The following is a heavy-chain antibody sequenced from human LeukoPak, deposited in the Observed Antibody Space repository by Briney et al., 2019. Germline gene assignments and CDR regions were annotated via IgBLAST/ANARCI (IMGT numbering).Heavy chain of an antibody. CDR1: GFTFSSHV. CDR3: AKAPAPYYYYYGMDV. CDR2: ISDNGVTR. J-gene: IGHJ6*02. V-gene: IGHV3-23*01. Sequence: PGGSLRLSCAASGFTFSSHVMNWVRQAPGKGLEWVSSISDNGVTRYYADSVKGRFTISRDNSDNTVYLQMNSLRAEDTAIYYCAKAPAPYYYYYGMDVWGQGTAVTVSS.